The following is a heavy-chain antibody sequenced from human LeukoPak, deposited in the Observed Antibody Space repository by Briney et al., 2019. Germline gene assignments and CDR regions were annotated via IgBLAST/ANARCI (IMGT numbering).Heavy chain of an antibody. V-gene: IGHV5-10-1*01. CDR3: ARLDKLRSFDY. CDR1: GYSFTSYW. Sequence: GESLKISCKGSGYSFTSYWINWVRQVPGKGLEWMGRIDLSDSYTIYSPSFQGHVTISVGKSSSTAYLQWSSLKASDTAMYYCARLDKLRSFDYWGQGTLVTVSS. D-gene: IGHD4-17*01. CDR2: IDLSDSYT. J-gene: IGHJ4*02.